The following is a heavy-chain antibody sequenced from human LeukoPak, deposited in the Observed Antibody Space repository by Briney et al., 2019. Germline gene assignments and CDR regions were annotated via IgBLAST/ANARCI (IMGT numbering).Heavy chain of an antibody. CDR1: GFTFSSYA. CDR2: ISYDGSNK. Sequence: GGSLRLSCAASGFTFSSYAMHWVRQAPGKGLEWVAVISYDGSNKYYADSVKGRFTISRDNSKNTLYLQMNSLRAEDTAVYYCAKEGWLQFDYWGQGTLVTVSS. CDR3: AKEGWLQFDY. J-gene: IGHJ4*02. D-gene: IGHD5-24*01. V-gene: IGHV3-30*04.